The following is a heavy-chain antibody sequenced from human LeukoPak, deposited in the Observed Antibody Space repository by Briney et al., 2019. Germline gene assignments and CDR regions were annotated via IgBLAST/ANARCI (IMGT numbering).Heavy chain of an antibody. D-gene: IGHD3-3*01. CDR3: ARGPYYDFWSGYHYYGMDV. Sequence: GASVNVSCKASGYTFTSYDINWVRQATGQGLEWMGWMNPNSGNTGYAQKFQGRVAMTRNTSISTAYMELSSLRSEDTAVYYCARGPYYDFWSGYHYYGMDVWGQGTTVTVSS. J-gene: IGHJ6*02. CDR1: GYTFTSYD. V-gene: IGHV1-8*01. CDR2: MNPNSGNT.